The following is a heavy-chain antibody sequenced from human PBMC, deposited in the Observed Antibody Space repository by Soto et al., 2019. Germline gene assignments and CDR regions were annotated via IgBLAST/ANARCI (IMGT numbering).Heavy chain of an antibody. V-gene: IGHV3-33*01. J-gene: IGHJ3*02. Sequence: QVQLVESGGGVVQPGRSLRLSCAASGFTFSSYGMHWVRQAPGKGLEWVAVIWYDGSNKYFADSVKGRFTISRDNSKNTLYLQMNSLRAEDTAVYYGAAIGAFDIWGQGTMVTVSS. CDR2: IWYDGSNK. CDR3: AAIGAFDI. CDR1: GFTFSSYG. D-gene: IGHD2-2*02.